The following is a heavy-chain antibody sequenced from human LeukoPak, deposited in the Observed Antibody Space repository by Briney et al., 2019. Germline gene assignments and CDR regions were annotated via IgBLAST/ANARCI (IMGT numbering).Heavy chain of an antibody. D-gene: IGHD1-26*01. V-gene: IGHV3-53*01. CDR1: WLTVSSNY. CDR3: AGGGSYLSAFDI. Sequence: GGSLRLSCAASWLTVSSNYISSVRQAPGKGLECVSIIYSGGSTFYADSVKGRFTISRDNSKNPLYLKMNSLRAEDTAVYYCAGGGSYLSAFDIWGQGTMVTVSS. J-gene: IGHJ3*02. CDR2: IYSGGST.